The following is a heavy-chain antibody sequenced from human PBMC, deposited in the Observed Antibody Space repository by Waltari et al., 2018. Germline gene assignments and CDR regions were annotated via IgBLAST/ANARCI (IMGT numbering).Heavy chain of an antibody. J-gene: IGHJ3*02. Sequence: QVQLVQSGAEVKKPGSSVKVSCKASGGTFSSYAISWVRQAPGQGLEWMGGIIPMFGTANYAPKFQGRVTITTDESTSTAYMELSSLRSEDTAVYYCARNGGSGSYHQAFDIWGQGTMVTVSS. CDR1: GGTFSSYA. CDR3: ARNGGSGSYHQAFDI. V-gene: IGHV1-69*05. CDR2: IIPMFGTA. D-gene: IGHD3-10*01.